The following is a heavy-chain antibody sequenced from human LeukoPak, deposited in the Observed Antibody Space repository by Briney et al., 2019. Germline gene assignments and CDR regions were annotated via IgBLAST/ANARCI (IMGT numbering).Heavy chain of an antibody. V-gene: IGHV4-59*01. D-gene: IGHD6-19*01. CDR1: GGSISSYY. CDR2: VYYSGST. J-gene: IGHJ6*03. Sequence: SETLSLTCTVSGGSISSYYWSWIRQPPGKGLEWIGYVYYSGSTNYNPSLESRVTISVDTSKNQFSLKLSSVTAADTAVYYCARGYSSGWPDYYYYYYMDVWGKGTTVTVSS. CDR3: ARGYSSGWPDYYYYYYMDV.